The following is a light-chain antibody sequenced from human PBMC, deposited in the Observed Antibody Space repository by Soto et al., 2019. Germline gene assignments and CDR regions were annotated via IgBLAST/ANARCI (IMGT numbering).Light chain of an antibody. CDR1: QTISSNY. Sequence: EIVLTQSPGTLSLSAGERATLSCRASQTISSNYLAWYQQKPGQAPRLLIFGASYRATGIPDRFSGSGSGTDFTLTISRLEPEDFAVHYCQQYRSSPPEFTFGPRTKVDIK. CDR3: QQYRSSPPEFT. CDR2: GAS. J-gene: IGKJ3*01. V-gene: IGKV3-20*01.